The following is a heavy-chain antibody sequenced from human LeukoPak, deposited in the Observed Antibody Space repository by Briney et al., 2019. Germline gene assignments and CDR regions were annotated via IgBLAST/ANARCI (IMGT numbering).Heavy chain of an antibody. V-gene: IGHV4-34*01. Sequence: PETMSPASALDGGSSSGDYSSWVSQPPGKGLEWIGEINHSGSTNYNPSLKNRVTISVDTSKNQFSLKLSAVTAADTAVYYCARGEMISGSPPYSFYYTDVWGKGTTVTVSS. CDR2: INHSGST. CDR1: GGSSSGDY. D-gene: IGHD1-20*01. CDR3: ARGEMISGSPPYSFYYTDV. J-gene: IGHJ6*03.